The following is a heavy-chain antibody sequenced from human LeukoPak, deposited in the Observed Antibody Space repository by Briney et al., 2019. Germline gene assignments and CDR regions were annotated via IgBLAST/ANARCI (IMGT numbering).Heavy chain of an antibody. CDR3: ARGLGSGSYCGS. Sequence: ASVKVSCKASGYTFSIYNIHWVRQAPGQGLEWMGIINPSGGSATYAQKFQGRVTMTRDTSTSTVYMGMSSLRSEDTAVYYCARGLGSGSYCGSWGQGTLVTVSS. CDR1: GYTFSIYN. D-gene: IGHD3-10*01. CDR2: INPSGGSA. J-gene: IGHJ5*02. V-gene: IGHV1-46*01.